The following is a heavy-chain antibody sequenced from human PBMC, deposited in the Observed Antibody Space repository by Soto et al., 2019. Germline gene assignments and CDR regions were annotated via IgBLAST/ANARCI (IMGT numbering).Heavy chain of an antibody. Sequence: SGPTLGNPTQTLTLTCTFSGFSLSTRGVGVGWIRQHPGKALEWLALIYWDDDKRYSPSLKSRLTITKETSKNQVVLTMTNMDPVDTATYYCAHRPRGGFYYYFDYLGRGTLVTVSS. D-gene: IGHD3-3*01. CDR1: GFSLSTRGVG. CDR2: IYWDDDK. CDR3: AHRPRGGFYYYFDY. V-gene: IGHV2-5*02. J-gene: IGHJ4*02.